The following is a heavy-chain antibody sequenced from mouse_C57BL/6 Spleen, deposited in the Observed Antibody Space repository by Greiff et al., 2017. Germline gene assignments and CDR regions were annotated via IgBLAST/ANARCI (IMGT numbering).Heavy chain of an antibody. CDR2: IDPETGGT. D-gene: IGHD1-1*01. V-gene: IGHV1-15*01. Sequence: QVQLQQSGAELVRPGASVTLSCKASGYTFTDYEMHWVKQTPVHGLEWIGAIDPETGGTASNQKFKGQAILTADKSSSTAYMELRSLTSKDSAVYYCTRRGYGSGYYYAMDYWGQGTSVTVSS. CDR3: TRRGYGSGYYYAMDY. CDR1: GYTFTDYE. J-gene: IGHJ4*01.